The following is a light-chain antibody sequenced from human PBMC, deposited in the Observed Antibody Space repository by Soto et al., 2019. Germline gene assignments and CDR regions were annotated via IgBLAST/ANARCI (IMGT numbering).Light chain of an antibody. CDR2: EVS. CDR3: SSYTNNSPYV. J-gene: IGLJ1*01. Sequence: QSVLTQPASVSGSPGQSITLSCTGTSSDVGSYNLVSWYQQHPGKAPKLMIFEVSNRPSGISIRFSGSKSGNTASLTISGLQTEDEADYYCSSYTNNSPYVFGTGTKVTVL. V-gene: IGLV2-14*02. CDR1: SSDVGSYNL.